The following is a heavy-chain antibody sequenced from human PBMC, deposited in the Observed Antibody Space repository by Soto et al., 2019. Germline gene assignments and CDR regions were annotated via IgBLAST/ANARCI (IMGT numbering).Heavy chain of an antibody. CDR1: GYIFTSYC. CDR3: ARLNSDYAVDF. J-gene: IGHJ4*02. CDR2: ISTWNDDK. D-gene: IGHD5-12*01. Sequence: GASVKVSCKPSGYIFTSYCFSWLRQAPGQGPEWMGWISTWNDDKRDTQKFRDRVTMTTDTSTSTAYMELRSLRFDDTAVYYCARLNSDYAVDFWGQGTLVTVSS. V-gene: IGHV1-18*04.